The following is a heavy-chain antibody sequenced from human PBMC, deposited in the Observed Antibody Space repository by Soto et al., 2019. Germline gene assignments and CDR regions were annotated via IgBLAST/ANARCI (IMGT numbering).Heavy chain of an antibody. Sequence: ASVKVSCKASGGTFSSYAFSWVRQAPGQGLEWMGGIIPIFGTANYAQKFQGRVTITADESTSTAYMELSSLRSEDTAVYYCARDLQDIVVVPPHQQLANYYGMDVWGQGTTVTVSS. V-gene: IGHV1-69*13. CDR2: IIPIFGTA. CDR3: ARDLQDIVVVPPHQQLANYYGMDV. CDR1: GGTFSSYA. J-gene: IGHJ6*02. D-gene: IGHD2-2*01.